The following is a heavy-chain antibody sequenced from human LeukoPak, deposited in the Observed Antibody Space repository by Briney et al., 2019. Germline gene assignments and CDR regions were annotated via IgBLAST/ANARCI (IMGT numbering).Heavy chain of an antibody. CDR2: ISWNSGSI. CDR1: GFTFDDYA. Sequence: GGSLRLSCAASGFTFDDYAMHWVRQAPGKGLEWVSGISWNSGSIGYADSVKGRFTISRDNSKNTLYLQMNSLRAEDTAVYYCAKVPFDYSNLGSWGQGTLVTVSS. CDR3: AKVPFDYSNLGS. V-gene: IGHV3-9*01. D-gene: IGHD6-13*01. J-gene: IGHJ4*02.